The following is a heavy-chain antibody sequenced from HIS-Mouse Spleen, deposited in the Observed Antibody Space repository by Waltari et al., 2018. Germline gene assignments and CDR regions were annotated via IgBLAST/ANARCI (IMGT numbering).Heavy chain of an antibody. D-gene: IGHD6-13*01. CDR1: GGSLSSSSYY. CDR2: IYYSGST. Sequence: QLQLQESAPGLVQPSETLPLTCTVPGGSLSSSSYYWGWIRQPPGKGLEWIGSIYYSGSTYYNPSLKSRVTISVDTSKNQFSLKLSSVTAADTAVYYCAREIPYSSSWYDWYFDLWGRGTLVTVSS. V-gene: IGHV4-39*07. J-gene: IGHJ2*01. CDR3: AREIPYSSSWYDWYFDL.